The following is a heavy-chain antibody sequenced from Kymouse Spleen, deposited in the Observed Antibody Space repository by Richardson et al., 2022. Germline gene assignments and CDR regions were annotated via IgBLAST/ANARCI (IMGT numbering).Heavy chain of an antibody. CDR2: IWYDGSNK. D-gene: IGHD3-10*01. CDR3: ARDYYGSGSYYNPHYYYYYGMDV. CDR1: GFTFSSYG. J-gene: IGHJ6*02. Sequence: QVQLVESGGGVVQPGRSLRLSCAASGFTFSSYGMHWVRQAPGKGLEWVAVIWYDGSNKYYADSVKGRFTISRDNSKNTLYLQMNSLRAEDTAVYYCARDYYGSGSYYNPHYYYYYGMDVWGQGTTVTVSS. V-gene: IGHV3-33*01.